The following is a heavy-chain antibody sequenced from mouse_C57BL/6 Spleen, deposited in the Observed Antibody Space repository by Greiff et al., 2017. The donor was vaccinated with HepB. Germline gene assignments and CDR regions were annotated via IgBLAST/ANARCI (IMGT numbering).Heavy chain of an antibody. Sequence: VQLQQSGPELVKPGASVKISCKASGYSFTGYYMNWVKQSPEKSLEWIGEINPSTGGTTYNQKFKAKATLTVDKSSSTAYVQPKSLTSADSAVYYCAKQTSQATWFAYWGQGTLVTVSA. V-gene: IGHV1-42*01. CDR2: INPSTGGT. CDR3: AKQTSQATWFAY. J-gene: IGHJ3*01. CDR1: GYSFTGYY. D-gene: IGHD3-2*02.